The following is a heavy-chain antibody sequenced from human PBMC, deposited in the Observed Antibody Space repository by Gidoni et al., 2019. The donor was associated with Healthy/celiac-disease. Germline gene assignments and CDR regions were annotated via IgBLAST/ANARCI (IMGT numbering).Heavy chain of an antibody. J-gene: IGHJ4*02. V-gene: IGHV3-30*18. Sequence: QVQLGESGGGVAQPGRSLRLCGEASGFTCSSYGMHWVRQTPGKGLEWVAVISYDGSNKCSADSVQGRFTIPRDNSMNTLYLQMNILIAEDTAVYYCAKDGYYGVLFSANERTETYYFDYWGQGTLVTVSS. CDR2: ISYDGSNK. D-gene: IGHD4-17*01. CDR3: AKDGYYGVLFSANERTETYYFDY. CDR1: GFTCSSYG.